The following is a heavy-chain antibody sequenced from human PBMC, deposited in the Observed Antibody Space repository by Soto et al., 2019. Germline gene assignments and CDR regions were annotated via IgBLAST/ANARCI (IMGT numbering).Heavy chain of an antibody. J-gene: IGHJ4*02. V-gene: IGHV3-23*01. Sequence: EVQLLESGGGLVQPGGSLRLSCAASGLTFSSYPMSWVRQAPGKGLQWVSSISVSAGTTYYADSVKGRFTISRDNSKNTLYLQMNSLRAEDMAVYYCAKDGIRGIHIDNWGQGTLVTVSS. CDR1: GLTFSSYP. CDR3: AKDGIRGIHIDN. CDR2: ISVSAGTT.